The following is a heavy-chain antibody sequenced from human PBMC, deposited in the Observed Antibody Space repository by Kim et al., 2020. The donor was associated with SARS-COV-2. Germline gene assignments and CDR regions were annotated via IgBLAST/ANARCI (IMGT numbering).Heavy chain of an antibody. CDR2: IDWDDDK. J-gene: IGHJ6*03. V-gene: IGHV2-70*11. D-gene: IGHD2-2*01. Sequence: QTLSLTCTYSGFSLTTSRMCVSWIRQPPGKALEWLARIDWDDDKYYSRSLQTRLTISKDTSRNQVVQTMTNMDPADAATYYCARWYCSNTSCKMGVAYMDVWGKGTPVTVS. CDR1: GFSLTTSRMC. CDR3: ARWYCSNTSCKMGVAYMDV.